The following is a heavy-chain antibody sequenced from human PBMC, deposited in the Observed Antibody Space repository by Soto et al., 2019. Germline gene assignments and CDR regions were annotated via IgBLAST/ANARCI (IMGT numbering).Heavy chain of an antibody. Sequence: ASVKVSCKASGYTFTRYGISWVRQAPGQGLEWMGWISGYNGDTNYAQKFQDRVSMTIDTSTGTAYMELRSLTSDDTAIYYCANNGQPTYYYYGLHVWGQGTNVTVSS. CDR1: GYTFTRYG. CDR3: ANNGQPTYYYYGLHV. J-gene: IGHJ6*01. CDR2: ISGYNGDT. V-gene: IGHV1-18*01. D-gene: IGHD2-8*01.